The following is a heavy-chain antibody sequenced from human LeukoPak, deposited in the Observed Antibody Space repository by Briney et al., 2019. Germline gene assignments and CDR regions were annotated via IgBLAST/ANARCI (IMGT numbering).Heavy chain of an antibody. V-gene: IGHV1-8*01. CDR3: AVAATPNYYYYYYMDV. Sequence: GASVKVSCKASGYTFTSDDINWVRQATGQGLEWMGWMNPNSGNTGYAQKFQGRVTMTRNTSISTAYMELSSLRSEDTAVYYCAVAATPNYYYYYYMDVWGKGTTVTVSS. CDR1: GYTFTSDD. D-gene: IGHD2-15*01. J-gene: IGHJ6*03. CDR2: MNPNSGNT.